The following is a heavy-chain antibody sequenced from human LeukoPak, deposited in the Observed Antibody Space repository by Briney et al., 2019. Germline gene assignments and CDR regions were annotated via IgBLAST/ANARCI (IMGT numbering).Heavy chain of an antibody. D-gene: IGHD2-15*01. CDR2: IYTRGST. J-gene: IGHJ3*02. CDR3: ARGRYCSADICSGGDAFDI. V-gene: IGHV4-4*07. CDR1: GGSINNYY. Sequence: SETLSLTCTVSGGSINNYYWSWIRQPAGKGLEWIGRIYTRGSTNYNPSLNSRVTISVDTSKNQFSLKLSSVSAADTAVYYCARGRYCSADICSGGDAFDIWGQGTMVSVSS.